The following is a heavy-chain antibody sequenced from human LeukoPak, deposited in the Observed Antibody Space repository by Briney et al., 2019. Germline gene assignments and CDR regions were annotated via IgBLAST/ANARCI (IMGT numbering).Heavy chain of an antibody. J-gene: IGHJ6*03. CDR2: ISSSSIYI. CDR3: ARDYSGSGYYYYYMDV. D-gene: IGHD3-10*01. CDR1: GFTFSSYS. V-gene: IGHV3-21*01. Sequence: GGSLRLSCAASGFTFSSYSMNWVRQAPGKGLEWVSSISSSSIYIYYADSVKGRFTISRDNAKKSVHLQMNSLRAEDTAVYYCARDYSGSGYYYYYMDVWGKGTTVTISS.